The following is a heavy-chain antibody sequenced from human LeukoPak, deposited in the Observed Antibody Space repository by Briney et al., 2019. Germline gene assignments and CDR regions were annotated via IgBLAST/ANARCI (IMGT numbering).Heavy chain of an antibody. CDR2: IYYSGST. J-gene: IGHJ4*02. CDR3: ASRNRVRGVAILYYFDY. Sequence: PSETLSLTCTVSGGSISSSSYYWGWIRQPPGKGLEWIGSIYYSGSTYYNPSLKSRVTISVDTSKNQFSLKLSSVTAADTAVYYCASRNRVRGVAILYYFDYWGQGTLVTVSS. D-gene: IGHD3-10*02. CDR1: GGSISSSSYY. V-gene: IGHV4-39*01.